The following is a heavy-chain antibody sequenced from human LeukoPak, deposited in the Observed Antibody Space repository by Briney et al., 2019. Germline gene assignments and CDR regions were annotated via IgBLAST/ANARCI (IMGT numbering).Heavy chain of an antibody. CDR1: GGSFSGYY. CDR3: AGVRDKPTVGLWFGEFDY. D-gene: IGHD3-10*01. Sequence: SETLSLTCAVYGGSFSGYYWGWIRQPPGKGLEWIGSIYHSGSTYYNPSLKSRVTISVDTSKNQFSLKLSSVTAADTAVYYCAGVRDKPTVGLWFGEFDYWGQGTLVTVSS. J-gene: IGHJ4*02. CDR2: IYHSGST. V-gene: IGHV4-38-2*01.